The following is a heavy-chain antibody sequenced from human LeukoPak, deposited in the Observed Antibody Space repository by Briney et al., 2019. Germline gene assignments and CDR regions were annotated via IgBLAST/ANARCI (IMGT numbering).Heavy chain of an antibody. CDR3: ARVLVRGVIAPFGY. D-gene: IGHD3-10*01. V-gene: IGHV1-2*02. J-gene: IGHJ4*02. CDR1: GYTFTGYY. Sequence: ASVKVSCKASGYTFTGYYMHWVRQAPGQGLEWMGWINPNSGGTNYAQKFQGRVTMTRDTSISTAYMELSRLRSDDTAVYYCARVLVRGVIAPFGYRGQGTLVTVSS. CDR2: INPNSGGT.